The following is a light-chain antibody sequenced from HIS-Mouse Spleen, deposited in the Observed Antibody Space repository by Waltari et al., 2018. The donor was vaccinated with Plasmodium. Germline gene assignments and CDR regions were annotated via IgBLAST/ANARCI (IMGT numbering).Light chain of an antibody. Sequence: EIVMTQSPATLSVSPGERATLSCRASQSVSSNLAWYQQKPGQAPRLLIYGASTRATGIPARFSGSGSGKEFTLTISSLQSEDFAVYDCQQYNNWSFTFGPGTKVDIK. CDR3: QQYNNWSFT. CDR1: QSVSSN. J-gene: IGKJ3*01. CDR2: GAS. V-gene: IGKV3-15*01.